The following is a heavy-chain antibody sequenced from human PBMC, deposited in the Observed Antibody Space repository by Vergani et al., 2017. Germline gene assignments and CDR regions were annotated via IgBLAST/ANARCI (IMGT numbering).Heavy chain of an antibody. CDR2: IYYSGST. D-gene: IGHD3-22*01. V-gene: IGHV4-39*01. CDR1: GGSISSSSYY. CDR3: ARHLPYYYDSSGCDGDWFDP. Sequence: QLQLQESGPGLVKPSETLSLTCTVSGGSISSSSYYWGWIRQPPGKGLEWIGSIYYSGSTYYNPSLKSRVTISVDTSKNQFSLKLSSVTAADTAVYYCARHLPYYYDSSGCDGDWFDPWGQGTLVTGSS. J-gene: IGHJ5*02.